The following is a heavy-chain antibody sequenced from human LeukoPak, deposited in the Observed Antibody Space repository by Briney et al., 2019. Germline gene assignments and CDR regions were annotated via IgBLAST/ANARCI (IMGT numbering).Heavy chain of an antibody. J-gene: IGHJ5*02. CDR2: ISSSGSTI. V-gene: IGHV3-48*03. CDR3: ARGGDIVVVPAAMQGAYNWFDH. D-gene: IGHD2-2*01. CDR1: GFTFSSYE. Sequence: GGSLRLSCAASGFTFSSYEMNWVRQAPGKGLEWVSYISSSGSTIYYADSVKSRFTISRDNAKNSLYLQMNSLRAEDTAVYYCARGGDIVVVPAAMQGAYNWFDHWGQGTLVTVSS.